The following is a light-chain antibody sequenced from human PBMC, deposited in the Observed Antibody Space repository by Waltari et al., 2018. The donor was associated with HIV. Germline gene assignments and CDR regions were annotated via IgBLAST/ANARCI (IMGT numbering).Light chain of an antibody. V-gene: IGLV1-40*01. CDR1: SSNIGAGYD. J-gene: IGLJ1*01. CDR3: QSYDSSLSGSYV. Sequence: QSVLTQPPSVSGAPGQRVTISCTGSSSNIGAGYDVHWYQQLPGTAPKLLILGRTNRPSGVPDRFSGSKSGTSASLAITGLQAEDEADYYCQSYDSSLSGSYVFGTGTKVTVL. CDR2: GRT.